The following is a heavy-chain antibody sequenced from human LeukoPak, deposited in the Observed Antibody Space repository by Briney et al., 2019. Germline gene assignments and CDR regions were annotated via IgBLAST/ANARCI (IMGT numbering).Heavy chain of an antibody. V-gene: IGHV4-4*02. CDR3: ARGRLVVAPIDL. D-gene: IGHD5-12*01. CDR1: GGSISTINW. Sequence: PSETLSLTCAVSGGSISTINWCNWVRQSPGKRLDWIREISHSGNTNYSPSLKSRVTISVDKSKNQFSLHLTSVTAADTAVYYCARGRLVVAPIDLWGRGTLVTVSS. CDR2: ISHSGNT. J-gene: IGHJ2*01.